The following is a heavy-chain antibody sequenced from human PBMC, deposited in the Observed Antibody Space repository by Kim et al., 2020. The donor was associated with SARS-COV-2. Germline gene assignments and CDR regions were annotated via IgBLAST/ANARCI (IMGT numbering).Heavy chain of an antibody. CDR2: ISYDGSNK. Sequence: GGSLRLSCAASGFTFSSYAMHWVRQAPGKGLEWVAVISYDGSNKYYADSVKGRFTISRDNSKNTLYLQMNSLRAEDTAVYYCAREPHRDYYDSSGRDYWGQGTLVTVSS. V-gene: IGHV3-30-3*01. CDR1: GFTFSSYA. CDR3: AREPHRDYYDSSGRDY. D-gene: IGHD3-22*01. J-gene: IGHJ4*02.